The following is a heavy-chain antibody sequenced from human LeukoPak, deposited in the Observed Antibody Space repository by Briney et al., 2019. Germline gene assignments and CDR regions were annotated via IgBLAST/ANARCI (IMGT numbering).Heavy chain of an antibody. CDR1: GFSLSSYG. D-gene: IGHD4-17*01. Sequence: GGTLRLSRAASGFSLSSYGMTWVRQAPGKGLEWVSTLSDRAGGTHYADSVKGRFTISRDNSRNTLYLQMHSLRVEDTAVYYCATLGLATVTNYWGQGTLVTVSS. CDR2: LSDRAGGT. V-gene: IGHV3-23*01. J-gene: IGHJ4*02. CDR3: ATLGLATVTNY.